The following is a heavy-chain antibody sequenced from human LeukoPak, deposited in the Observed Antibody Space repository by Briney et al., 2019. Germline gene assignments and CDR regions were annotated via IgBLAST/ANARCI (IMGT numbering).Heavy chain of an antibody. D-gene: IGHD5-24*01. J-gene: IGHJ4*02. CDR1: GGSISSYF. CDR2: IYYSGST. Sequence: SETLSLTCTVSGGSISSYFWSWIRQSPGKGLEWIGYIYYSGSTSYNPSLMSRVTISVDTSKNHFSLRLTSVTAADTAVYCCARGGWLKSGDYFDYWGQGTLVTVSS. V-gene: IGHV4-59*01. CDR3: ARGGWLKSGDYFDY.